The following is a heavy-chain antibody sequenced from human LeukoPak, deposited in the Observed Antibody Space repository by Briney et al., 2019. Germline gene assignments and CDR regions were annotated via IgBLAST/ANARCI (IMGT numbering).Heavy chain of an antibody. CDR1: GGSISSYD. D-gene: IGHD3-22*01. Sequence: SETLSLTCTVSGGSISSYDWSWIRQPAGKGLEWIGRIYSSGSSNYNPSLKSRVTMSVDTSKNQLSLKLSSVTAADTAVYYCARESSGYYGLFDPWGQGTLVTVSS. J-gene: IGHJ5*02. CDR2: IYSSGSS. CDR3: ARESSGYYGLFDP. V-gene: IGHV4-4*07.